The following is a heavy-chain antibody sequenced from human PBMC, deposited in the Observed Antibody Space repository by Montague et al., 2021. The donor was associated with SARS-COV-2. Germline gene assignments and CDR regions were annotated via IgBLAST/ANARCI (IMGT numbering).Heavy chain of an antibody. CDR2: ISSGSAYI. Sequence: SLRLSCAASGFTFSTSSMNWVRQTPGKRPEWVSAISSGSAYIYYSDSLKGRFTISRDDAENSLYLQMTSLRVEDTAVYYCSRDSGEQLVRDWGQGTLVTVST. J-gene: IGHJ4*02. D-gene: IGHD6-6*01. V-gene: IGHV3-21*01. CDR3: SRDSGEQLVRD. CDR1: GFTFSTSS.